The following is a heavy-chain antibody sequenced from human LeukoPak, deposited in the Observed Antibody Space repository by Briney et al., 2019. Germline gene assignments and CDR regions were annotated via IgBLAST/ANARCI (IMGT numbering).Heavy chain of an antibody. J-gene: IGHJ4*02. D-gene: IGHD5-18*01. CDR3: ARSSAHSYGDFHF. Sequence: SETLSLTCSVSGVSITTNYWSWIRQPPGKGLEWLGYIHHSGATSYNPSLKSRCTMSLDTSNNQFSLKVTSVTAADTAVYYCARSSAHSYGDFHFWGQGNLVTVSS. V-gene: IGHV4-59*01. CDR1: GVSITTNY. CDR2: IHHSGAT.